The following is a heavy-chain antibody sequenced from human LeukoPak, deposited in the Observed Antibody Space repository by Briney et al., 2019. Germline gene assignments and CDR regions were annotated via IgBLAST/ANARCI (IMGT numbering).Heavy chain of an antibody. D-gene: IGHD1-26*01. Sequence: ASVKVSCKVSGYTLTELSMHWVRQAPGKGLEWMGWINPNSGGTNYAQKLQGRLTMPRDTSISTAYMELSRLRSDDTAVYYCASNVVGATFGIRYDAFDIWRQGTMDTVSS. CDR3: ASNVVGATFGIRYDAFDI. V-gene: IGHV1-2*02. CDR1: GYTLTELS. J-gene: IGHJ3*02. CDR2: INPNSGGT.